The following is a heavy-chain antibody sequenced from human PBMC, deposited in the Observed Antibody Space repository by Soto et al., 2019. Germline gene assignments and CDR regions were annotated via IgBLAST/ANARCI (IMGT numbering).Heavy chain of an antibody. CDR3: ASLPRAPLQLWPRNAY. J-gene: IGHJ4*02. CDR1: GGSVSSDSYC. CDR2: VYYSGST. V-gene: IGHV4-61*01. D-gene: IGHD5-18*01. Sequence: QVQLQESGPGLVKPSETLSLTCTVSGGSVSSDSYCWSWIRQPPGKALEWIGYVYYSGSTNYNPSRTSRGNIPVDTSKNQFSLKLRSSTAADTAVYYCASLPRAPLQLWPRNAYWGQGTLVTVSS.